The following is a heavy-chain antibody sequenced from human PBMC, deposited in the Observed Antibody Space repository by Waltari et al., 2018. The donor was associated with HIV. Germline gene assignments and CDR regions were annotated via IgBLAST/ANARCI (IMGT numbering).Heavy chain of an antibody. J-gene: IGHJ5*02. V-gene: IGHV1-8*01. CDR2: MNPNNGNT. Sequence: QVQLVQSGAEVKKPGASVKVSCKASGYTFSSYDINWVRQATGQGLEWMGWMNPNNGNTAYAQKFQGRVTMTMNTSISTAYMELSSLRSEDTAVYYCARRSLPTVILPSRGYWFDPWGQGTLVTVSS. CDR3: ARRSLPTVILPSRGYWFDP. CDR1: GYTFSSYD. D-gene: IGHD2-2*02.